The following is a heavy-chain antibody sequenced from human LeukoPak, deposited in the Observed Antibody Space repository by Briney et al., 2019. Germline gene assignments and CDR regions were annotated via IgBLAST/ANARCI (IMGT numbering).Heavy chain of an antibody. D-gene: IGHD4-17*01. J-gene: IGHJ6*02. Sequence: ASVKVSCKASGYTFTGYYMHWVRQAPGQGLEWMGWINPNSGCTNYAQKFQGRVTMTRDTSISTAYMELSRLRSDDTAVYYCARDQGTVTTFVAPDYYYYYGMDVWGQGTTVTVSS. CDR1: GYTFTGYY. V-gene: IGHV1-2*02. CDR3: ARDQGTVTTFVAPDYYYYYGMDV. CDR2: INPNSGCT.